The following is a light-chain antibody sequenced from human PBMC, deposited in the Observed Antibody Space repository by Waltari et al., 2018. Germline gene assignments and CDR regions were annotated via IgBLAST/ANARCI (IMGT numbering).Light chain of an antibody. Sequence: QSVPTQPPSVSGTPAQRVTIPRPGSSSNVGAGNPANWYPQLPGTAPKPLIYGNSNRPSGVPDRFSGSKSGTSASLAISGLQAEDEADYYCQSYDSSLSGCVFGTGTTVTVL. V-gene: IGLV1-40*01. CDR1: SSNVGAGNP. CDR3: QSYDSSLSGCV. J-gene: IGLJ1*01. CDR2: GNS.